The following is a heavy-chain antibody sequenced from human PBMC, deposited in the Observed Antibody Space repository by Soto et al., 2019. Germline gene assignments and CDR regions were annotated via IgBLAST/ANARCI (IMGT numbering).Heavy chain of an antibody. J-gene: IGHJ2*01. Sequence: GNTNYIPSLKSRVTISVDTSKNQFSLKLSSVTAADTAVYYCARRTTVVPTSFDLWGRGTLVTVSS. D-gene: IGHD4-17*01. V-gene: IGHV4-59*01. CDR3: ARRTTVVPTSFDL. CDR2: GNT.